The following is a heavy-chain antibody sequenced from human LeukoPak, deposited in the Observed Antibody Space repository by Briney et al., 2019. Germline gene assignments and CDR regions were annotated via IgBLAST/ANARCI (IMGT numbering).Heavy chain of an antibody. D-gene: IGHD3-16*01. Sequence: SQTLSLTCTVSGGSISSGDYYWSWIRQPPGKGLEWIGYIYYSGSTYYNPSLKSRVTISVDTSKNQFSLKLSSATAADTAVYYCARELWRHYYFDYWGQGTLVTVSS. CDR3: ARELWRHYYFDY. CDR2: IYYSGST. V-gene: IGHV4-30-4*01. J-gene: IGHJ4*02. CDR1: GGSISSGDYY.